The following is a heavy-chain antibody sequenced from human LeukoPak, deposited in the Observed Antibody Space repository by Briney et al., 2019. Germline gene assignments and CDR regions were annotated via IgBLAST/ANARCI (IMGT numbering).Heavy chain of an antibody. J-gene: IGHJ4*02. D-gene: IGHD6-13*01. V-gene: IGHV3-7*01. CDR2: IKEDGTRK. Sequence: SGGSLRLSCAASGFTFSSHWMTWVRQAPGKGLEWVANIKEDGTRKNYMDSVKGRFTISRDNAKNSLYLQMNSLRAEDTAVYYCARPLDSSNNYFDYWGQGTLVTVSA. CDR3: ARPLDSSNNYFDY. CDR1: GFTFSSHW.